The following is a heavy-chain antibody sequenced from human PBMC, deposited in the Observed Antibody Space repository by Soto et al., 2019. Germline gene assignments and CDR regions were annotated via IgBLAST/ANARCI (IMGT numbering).Heavy chain of an antibody. Sequence: QVQLQESGPGLVEPSEALSLTCTVSGGTISRYYWSWIRQPPGKGLEWIGYMYNTGSTVYNPSFKSRVTQSVETSKNQCSLKLNSVTAADTAVYYCARDLWGYCGTDCYPLDVWGQGTTVTVSS. J-gene: IGHJ6*02. D-gene: IGHD2-21*02. V-gene: IGHV4-59*01. CDR2: MYNTGST. CDR1: GGTISRYY. CDR3: ARDLWGYCGTDCYPLDV.